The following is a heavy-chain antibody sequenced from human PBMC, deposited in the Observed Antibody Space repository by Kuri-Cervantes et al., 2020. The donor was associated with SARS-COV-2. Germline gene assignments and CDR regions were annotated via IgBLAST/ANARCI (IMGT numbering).Heavy chain of an antibody. CDR3: ARLFSPTYYGRWGGPLYGMDV. Sequence: GESLKISCQGLDYSFGSYWIHWVRRVPGKGLEWMGRIDPHDSSTNYSPSFQGHATFSGDKSINTAYLQWSSLGASDTAIYYCARLFSPTYYGRWGGPLYGMDVWGQGTTVTVSS. CDR2: IDPHDSST. V-gene: IGHV5-10-1*01. CDR1: DYSFGSYW. J-gene: IGHJ6*02. D-gene: IGHD3-3*01.